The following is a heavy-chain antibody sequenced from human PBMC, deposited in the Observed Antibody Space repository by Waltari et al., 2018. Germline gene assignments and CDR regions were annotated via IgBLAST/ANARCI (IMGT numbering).Heavy chain of an antibody. CDR3: ARHVRGRSGSLYFDY. D-gene: IGHD1-26*01. CDR1: GYSISSGYY. J-gene: IGHJ4*02. V-gene: IGHV4-38-2*01. Sequence: QVQLQESGPGLVKPSETLSLTCAVSGYSISSGYYWGWIRQPPGKGLEWIGSIYHSGSTYYNPSLKSRVTISVDTSKNQFSLKLSSVTAADTAVYYCARHVRGRSGSLYFDYWGQGTLVTVSS. CDR2: IYHSGST.